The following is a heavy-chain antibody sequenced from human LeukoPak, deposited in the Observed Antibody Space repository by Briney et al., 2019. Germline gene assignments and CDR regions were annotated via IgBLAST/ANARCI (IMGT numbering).Heavy chain of an antibody. D-gene: IGHD2-8*01. CDR1: GFTFSSYG. J-gene: IGHJ4*02. CDR3: AKGYCTNGVCYTTYYFDY. Sequence: GGSLRLSCAASGFTFSSYGMHWVRQAPGKGLEWVAFIRYDGSNKYYADSVKGRFTISRGNSKNTLYLQMNSLRAEDTAVYYCAKGYCTNGVCYTTYYFDYWGQGTLVTVSS. V-gene: IGHV3-30*02. CDR2: IRYDGSNK.